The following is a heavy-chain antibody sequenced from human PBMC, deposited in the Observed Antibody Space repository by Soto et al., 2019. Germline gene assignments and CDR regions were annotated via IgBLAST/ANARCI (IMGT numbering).Heavy chain of an antibody. J-gene: IGHJ4*02. CDR2: LSGSGTST. Sequence: GGSLRLSCAASGFSFVNYAMNWVRQAPGKGLEWVSGLSGSGTSTYYADSVKGRFTISRDNSRDTLFLQMNSLTADDTAVYYCAKATTNGGWFNPFESWGQGALVTVS. V-gene: IGHV3-23*01. CDR1: GFSFVNYA. D-gene: IGHD6-19*01. CDR3: AKATTNGGWFNPFES.